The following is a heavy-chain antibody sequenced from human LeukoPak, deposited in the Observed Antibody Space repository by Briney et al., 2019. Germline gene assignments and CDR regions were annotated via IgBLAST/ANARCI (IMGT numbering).Heavy chain of an antibody. CDR1: GYTFTGYY. CDR2: INPDSGGT. V-gene: IGHV1-2*02. Sequence: ASVKVSCKASGYTFTGYYMHWVRQAPGQGVEWMGWINPDSGGTKSAQKFKGRVTMTRDTSISTAYMELSRLRSDDTAVYYCASCGVVVPAALDAFDIWGQGTMVTVSS. D-gene: IGHD2-2*01. CDR3: ASCGVVVPAALDAFDI. J-gene: IGHJ3*02.